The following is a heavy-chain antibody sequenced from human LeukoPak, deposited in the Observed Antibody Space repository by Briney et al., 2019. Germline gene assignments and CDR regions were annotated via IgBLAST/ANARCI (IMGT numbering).Heavy chain of an antibody. J-gene: IGHJ5*02. D-gene: IGHD3-22*01. Sequence: ASVKVSCKASGYTFTSYYMHWVRQAPGQGLEWMGWINPNSGGTNYAQKFQGRVTMTRDTSISTAYMELSRLRSDDTAVYYCARGGPPGEYYYDSSGYPRGENWFDPWGQGTLVTVSS. CDR1: GYTFTSYY. CDR2: INPNSGGT. V-gene: IGHV1-2*02. CDR3: ARGGPPGEYYYDSSGYPRGENWFDP.